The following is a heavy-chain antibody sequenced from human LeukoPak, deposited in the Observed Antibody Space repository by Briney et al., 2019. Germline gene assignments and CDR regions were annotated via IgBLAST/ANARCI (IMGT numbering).Heavy chain of an antibody. J-gene: IGHJ4*02. CDR3: AGVYYDFWSGYLGVYFDY. V-gene: IGHV4-59*01. Sequence: SETLSLTCTVSGGSISSYYWSWIRQPPGKGLEWIGYIYYSGSTNYNPSFKSRVTISVDTSKNQISLKLSSVTAADTAVYYCAGVYYDFWSGYLGVYFDYWGQGTLVTVSS. D-gene: IGHD3-3*01. CDR2: IYYSGST. CDR1: GGSISSYY.